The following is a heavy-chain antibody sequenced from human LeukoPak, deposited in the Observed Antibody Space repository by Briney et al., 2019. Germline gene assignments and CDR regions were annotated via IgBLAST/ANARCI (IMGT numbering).Heavy chain of an antibody. CDR1: GYTFTSYA. CDR2: INAGNGNT. D-gene: IGHD6-19*01. J-gene: IGHJ4*02. V-gene: IGHV1-3*03. CDR3: AREVVYTVTNSGGWYEMGY. Sequence: EASVKVSCKASGYTFTSYAMHWVRQAPEQRLEWMGWINAGNGNTKYSQEFQGRVTITRDTSASTAYMELSSLRSEDTAVYYCAREVVYTVTNSGGWYEMGYWGQGTLVTVSS.